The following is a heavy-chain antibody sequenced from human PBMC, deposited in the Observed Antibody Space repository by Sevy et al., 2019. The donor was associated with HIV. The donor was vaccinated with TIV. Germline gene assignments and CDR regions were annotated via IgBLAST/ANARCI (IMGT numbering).Heavy chain of an antibody. CDR2: FDPEDGET. D-gene: IGHD2-2*01. CDR1: GYTLTELS. V-gene: IGHV1-24*01. CDR3: ATGKGYCSSTSCQPDFDY. J-gene: IGHJ4*02. Sequence: ASVKVSCKVSGYTLTELSMHWVRQAPGKGLEWMGGFDPEDGETIYAQKFQGRVTMTEDTSTDTAYMELSSLRSEDTAVYYCATGKGYCSSTSCQPDFDYWGQGTLVTVFS.